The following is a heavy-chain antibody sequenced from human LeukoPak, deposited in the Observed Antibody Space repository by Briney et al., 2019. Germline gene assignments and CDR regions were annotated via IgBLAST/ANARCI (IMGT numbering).Heavy chain of an antibody. CDR1: GVTFSIYW. CDR3: ARLRGYYYYYLDV. CDR2: IKQDGSEK. J-gene: IGHJ6*03. V-gene: IGHV3-7*01. Sequence: GGSLRLSCAASGVTFSIYWMSWVRQTPGEGLEWVANIKQDGSEKYYVDSVKGRFTISRDNAKNSLYLQMNSLRAEATAVYYCARLRGYYYYYLDVWGKGTTVTVSS.